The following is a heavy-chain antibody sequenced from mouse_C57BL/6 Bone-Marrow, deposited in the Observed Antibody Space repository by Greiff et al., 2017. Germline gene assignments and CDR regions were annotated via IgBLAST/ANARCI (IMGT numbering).Heavy chain of an antibody. CDR3: AREDYGSSQFAY. CDR2: ISDGGSYT. J-gene: IGHJ3*01. CDR1: GFTFSSYA. D-gene: IGHD1-1*01. Sequence: DVMLVESGGGLVKPGGSLKLSCAASGFTFSSYAVSWVRQTPEKRLEWVATISDGGSYTYYPDNVKGRFTISRDNAKNNLYLQMSHLKSEDTAMYYCAREDYGSSQFAYWGQGTLVTVSA. V-gene: IGHV5-4*01.